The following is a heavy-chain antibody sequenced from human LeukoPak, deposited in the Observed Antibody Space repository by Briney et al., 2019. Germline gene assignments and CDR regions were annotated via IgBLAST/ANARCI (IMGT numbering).Heavy chain of an antibody. CDR1: GGSISSSSYY. CDR2: IYYSGST. V-gene: IGHV4-39*01. D-gene: IGHD6-19*01. Sequence: KPSATLSLTCTVSGGSISSSSYYWGWIRQPPGKGLEWIGSIYYSGSTYYNPSLNSRVTISVDTSKNQFSLKLSSVTAADTAVYYCARLPGIAVAGPYCDYCGQGTLVTVSS. J-gene: IGHJ4*02. CDR3: ARLPGIAVAGPYCDY.